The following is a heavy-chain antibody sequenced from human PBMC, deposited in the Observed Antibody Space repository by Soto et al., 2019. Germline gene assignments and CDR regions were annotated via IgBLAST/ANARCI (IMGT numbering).Heavy chain of an antibody. V-gene: IGHV4-4*07. J-gene: IGHJ3*02. CDR2: IYTSGST. CDR1: GGSISSYY. CDR3: ARSLYYDFWSGYYTGFGAFDI. Sequence: KTSETLSLTCTVSGGSISSYYWSWIRQPAGKGLEWIGRIYTSGSTNYNPSLKSRVTMSVDTSKNQFSLKLSSVTAADTAVYYCARSLYYDFWSGYYTGFGAFDIWGQGTMVTVSS. D-gene: IGHD3-3*01.